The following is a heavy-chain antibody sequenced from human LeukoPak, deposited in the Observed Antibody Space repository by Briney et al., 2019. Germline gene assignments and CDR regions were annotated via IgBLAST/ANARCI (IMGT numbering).Heavy chain of an antibody. V-gene: IGHV4-4*07. CDR3: ARLKFYDSTGYSPGHYMDV. J-gene: IGHJ6*03. CDR2: FYPGAST. D-gene: IGHD3-22*01. CDR1: APPIYSYY. Sequence: PQTLSLTCTVAAPPIYSYYWSWIRQTAGKGLEWIGRFYPGASTNYNPSLKTRVTMSVDTSKNQFALKLSAVTAADTAVYYCARLKFYDSTGYSPGHYMDVWGRGTTVTASS.